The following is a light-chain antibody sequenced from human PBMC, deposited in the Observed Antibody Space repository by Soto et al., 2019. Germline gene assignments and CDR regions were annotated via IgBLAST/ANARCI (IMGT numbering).Light chain of an antibody. CDR1: QGISSY. CDR3: QQLSSYPLT. Sequence: IQLTQSPSSLSASVGDRVTITCRASQGISSYLAWYQQKPGKAPRLLIYDTSTLQSVVPSRFSGSGSGTDFTLTISSLQPEDFATYYCQQLSSYPLTFGPGTKVDVK. CDR2: DTS. V-gene: IGKV1-9*01. J-gene: IGKJ3*01.